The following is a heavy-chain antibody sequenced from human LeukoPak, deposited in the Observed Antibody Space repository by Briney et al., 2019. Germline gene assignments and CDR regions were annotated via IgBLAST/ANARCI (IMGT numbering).Heavy chain of an antibody. CDR1: GFTMKNFV. V-gene: IGHV3-33*01. D-gene: IGHD3-3*01. CDR2: IWYDGSQR. CDR3: VRGADMNYNFENSFYFDS. Sequence: GTPLRLSCAVSGFTMKNFVMHWVRQAPGKGLEWVAVIWYDGSQRHYIDSVKGRFAISRENSMNTLSLEMNGLRVEDTAVYYCVRGADMNYNFENSFYFDSWGQGALVIVSS. J-gene: IGHJ4*02.